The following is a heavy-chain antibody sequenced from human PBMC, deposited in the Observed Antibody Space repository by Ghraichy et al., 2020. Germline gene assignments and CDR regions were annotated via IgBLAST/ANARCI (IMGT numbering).Heavy chain of an antibody. J-gene: IGHJ4*02. D-gene: IGHD1-26*01. Sequence: GEYLNISCAASGFTFSSYGMHWVRQAPGKGLEWVAVISYDGSNKYYADSVKGRFTISRDNSKNTLYLQMNSLRAEDTAVYYCARSGSYPYYFDYWGQGTLVTVSS. CDR2: ISYDGSNK. V-gene: IGHV3-30*03. CDR1: GFTFSSYG. CDR3: ARSGSYPYYFDY.